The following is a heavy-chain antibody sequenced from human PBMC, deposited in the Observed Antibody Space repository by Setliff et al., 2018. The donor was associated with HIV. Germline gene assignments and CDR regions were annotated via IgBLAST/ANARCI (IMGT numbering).Heavy chain of an antibody. CDR3: ARLYGSGSYYNRDDAFDI. CDR2: IIPSFGTP. V-gene: IGHV1-69*05. D-gene: IGHD3-10*01. Sequence: SVKVSCKASGGTFSRYGINWVRQAPGQGLEWMGGIIPSFGTPNNAQKFQGRVTITMDESTSTAYMELSSLRSEDTAMYYCARLYGSGSYYNRDDAFDIWAKGQWSPSPQ. CDR1: GGTFSRYG. J-gene: IGHJ3*02.